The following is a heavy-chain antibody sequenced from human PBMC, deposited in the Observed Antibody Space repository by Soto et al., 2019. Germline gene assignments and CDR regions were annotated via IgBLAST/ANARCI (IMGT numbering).Heavy chain of an antibody. Sequence: QVQLVQSGAEVKKPGASVKVSCKASGYPFTSYDITWVRQATGHGLEWMGWMNANSGNTGYAQQFQGRVTMTRNISICTAYMELSSLRSEDTAVYYCAREKLDYFDYWGQGTLVTVSS. CDR1: GYPFTSYD. J-gene: IGHJ4*02. V-gene: IGHV1-8*01. CDR2: MNANSGNT. CDR3: AREKLDYFDY.